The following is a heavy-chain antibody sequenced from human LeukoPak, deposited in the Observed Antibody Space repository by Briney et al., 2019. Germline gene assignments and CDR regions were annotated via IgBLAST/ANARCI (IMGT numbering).Heavy chain of an antibody. J-gene: IGHJ4*02. CDR3: ARCRDGGRGEAADF. D-gene: IGHD4-23*01. CDR2: IYYGGST. CDR1: GGSISSGGYF. V-gene: IGHV4-31*03. Sequence: SETLSLTCTVSGGSISSGGYFWSWIRQHPGKGLEWIGYIYYGGSTYYNPSLKSRLTISVDTSENQFSLRLTSVTAADTAVYYCARCRDGGRGEAADFWGPGTLVTVSS.